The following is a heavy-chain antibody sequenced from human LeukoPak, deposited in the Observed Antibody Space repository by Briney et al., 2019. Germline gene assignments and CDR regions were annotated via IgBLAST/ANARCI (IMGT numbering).Heavy chain of an antibody. CDR3: ARHLRYSSSWYRSIDP. CDR1: GYSISSGYY. D-gene: IGHD6-13*01. Sequence: PSETLSLTCTVSGYSISSGYYWGWIRQPPGKGLERIGSIYYSGSTNYNPSLKSRVTISVDTSKNQFSLKLSSVTAADTAVYYCARHLRYSSSWYRSIDPWGQGTLVTVSS. J-gene: IGHJ5*02. V-gene: IGHV4-38-2*02. CDR2: IYYSGST.